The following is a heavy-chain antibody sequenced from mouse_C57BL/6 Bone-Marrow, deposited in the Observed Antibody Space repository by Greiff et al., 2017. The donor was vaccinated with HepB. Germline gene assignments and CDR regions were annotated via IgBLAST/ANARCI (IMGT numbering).Heavy chain of an antibody. CDR2: ISYDGSN. CDR3: AREPYYYGSSYGN. CDR1: GYSITSGYY. D-gene: IGHD1-1*01. V-gene: IGHV3-6*01. J-gene: IGHJ2*01. Sequence: VQLQQSGPGLVKPSQSLSLTCSVTGYSITSGYYWNWIRQFPGNKLEWMGYISYDGSNNYNPSLKNRISITRDTSKNQFFLKLNSVTTEDTATYYCAREPYYYGSSYGNWGQGTTLTVSS.